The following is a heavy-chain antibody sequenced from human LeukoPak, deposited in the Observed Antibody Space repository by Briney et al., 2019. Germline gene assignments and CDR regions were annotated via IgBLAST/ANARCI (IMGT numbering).Heavy chain of an antibody. D-gene: IGHD1-26*01. CDR3: ARDNSLGDNAWWFDP. J-gene: IGHJ5*02. V-gene: IGHV1-24*01. Sequence: ASVKVSCKVSGYTLTELSMHWVRQAPGKGLEWMGGFDPEDGETIYAQKFQGRITMTRDMSTSTDYMELSSLRSEDTAIYYCARDNSLGDNAWWFDPWGQGTLVTVSS. CDR1: GYTLTELS. CDR2: FDPEDGET.